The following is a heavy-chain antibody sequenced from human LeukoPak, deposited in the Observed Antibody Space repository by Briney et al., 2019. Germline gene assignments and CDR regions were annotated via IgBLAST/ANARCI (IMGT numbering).Heavy chain of an antibody. Sequence: GESLKISCKGSGYSFTTNWTGWVRQMPGKGLEWMGNIYPGDSETRYSPSFQGQVTISADKSITTAYLQWSSLKASDTAMYYCVRAIAARPGAYYYYFYGMDVWGQGTTVIVSS. CDR3: VRAIAARPGAYYYYFYGMDV. D-gene: IGHD6-6*01. J-gene: IGHJ6*02. CDR2: IYPGDSET. V-gene: IGHV5-51*01. CDR1: GYSFTTNW.